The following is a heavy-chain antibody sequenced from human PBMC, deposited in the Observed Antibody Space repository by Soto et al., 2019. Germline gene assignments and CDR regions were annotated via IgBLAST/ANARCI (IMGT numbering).Heavy chain of an antibody. Sequence: RASVKVSCKASGYTFTSYAMHWVRQAPGQRLEWMGWINAGNGNTKYSQKFQGRVTITRDTSASTAYMELSSLRSEDTAVYYCATPYYDILTGPPYYYGMDVWGQGTTVTVSS. CDR3: ATPYYDILTGPPYYYGMDV. D-gene: IGHD3-9*01. J-gene: IGHJ6*02. V-gene: IGHV1-3*01. CDR1: GYTFTSYA. CDR2: INAGNGNT.